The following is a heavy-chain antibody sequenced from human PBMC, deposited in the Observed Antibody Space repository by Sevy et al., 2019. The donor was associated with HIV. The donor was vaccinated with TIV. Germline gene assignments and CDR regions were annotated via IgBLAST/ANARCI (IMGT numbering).Heavy chain of an antibody. CDR1: GYTFTTFG. Sequence: ASMKVSCKPSGYTFTTFGINWVRQAPGQGLEWMAWINIYNVNTIYAQNLQGRVTLTRDTSTNTAYMELRSLTSDDTAVYYCARMRNLGEPSDPWGQGALVTVSS. D-gene: IGHD3-16*01. CDR3: ARMRNLGEPSDP. J-gene: IGHJ5*02. CDR2: INIYNVNT. V-gene: IGHV1-18*01.